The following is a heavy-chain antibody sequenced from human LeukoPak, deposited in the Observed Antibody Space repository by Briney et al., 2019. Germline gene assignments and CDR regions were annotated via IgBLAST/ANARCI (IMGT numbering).Heavy chain of an antibody. CDR3: ARGYSSGRVDY. D-gene: IGHD6-19*01. CDR1: GGSISGYY. V-gene: IGHV4-59*01. Sequence: PSETLSLTCTVSGGSISGYYWSWIRQPPGKGLEWIAYIYYSGSTNYNPSLKSRITISVGTSKNQFSLKLSSVTAADTAFYYCARGYSSGRVDYWGQGTLVTVSS. J-gene: IGHJ4*02. CDR2: IYYSGST.